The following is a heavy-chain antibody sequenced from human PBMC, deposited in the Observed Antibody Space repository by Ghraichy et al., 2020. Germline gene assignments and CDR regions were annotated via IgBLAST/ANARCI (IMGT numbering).Heavy chain of an antibody. CDR1: GDSVSSNSAA. Sequence: SQTLSLTCAISGDSVSSNSAAWNWIRQSPSRGLEWLGRTYYRSKWYNDYAVSVKSRITINPDTSKNQFSLQLNSVTPEDTAVYYCARDRIIITMVRGVITTDYYYGMDVWGQGTTVTVSS. CDR3: ARDRIIITMVRGVITTDYYYGMDV. CDR2: TYYRSKWYN. D-gene: IGHD3-10*01. V-gene: IGHV6-1*01. J-gene: IGHJ6*02.